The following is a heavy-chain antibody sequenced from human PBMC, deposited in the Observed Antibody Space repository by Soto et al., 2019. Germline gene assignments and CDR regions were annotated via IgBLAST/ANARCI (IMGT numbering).Heavy chain of an antibody. CDR1: GFIFSSYG. D-gene: IGHD1-1*01. Sequence: QVQLVESGGGVVQPGRSPRLSCAASGFIFSSYGMHWVRQAPGKGLEWVAVISYDGINKYYSDSVKGRFTISGDNSKNTLYLQMNSLRAEDTAVYYCAKSVYNWNDGFFDYWGQGTLVTVSS. V-gene: IGHV3-30*18. CDR3: AKSVYNWNDGFFDY. J-gene: IGHJ4*02. CDR2: ISYDGINK.